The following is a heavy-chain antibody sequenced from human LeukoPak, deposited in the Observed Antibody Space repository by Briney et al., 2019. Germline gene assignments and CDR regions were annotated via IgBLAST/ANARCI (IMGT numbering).Heavy chain of an antibody. CDR3: ARVPIVVVTARYYYYGMDV. D-gene: IGHD2-21*02. CDR1: GGSISSGGYY. V-gene: IGHV4-31*03. Sequence: SETLSLTCTVSGGSISSGGYYWSWIRQHPGTGLEWIGYIYYSGSTYYNPSLKSRVTISVDTSKNQFSLKRSSVTAADTAVYYCARVPIVVVTARYYYYGMDVWGQGTTVTVSS. J-gene: IGHJ6*02. CDR2: IYYSGST.